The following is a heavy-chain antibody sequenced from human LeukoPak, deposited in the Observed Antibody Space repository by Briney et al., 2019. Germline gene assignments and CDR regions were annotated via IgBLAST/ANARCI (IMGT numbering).Heavy chain of an antibody. D-gene: IGHD6-19*01. J-gene: IGHJ1*01. CDR3: ARDPPSEQWPPLQYCQH. CDR1: GFTFSGYA. V-gene: IGHV3-30-3*01. CDR2: ISYDGSNK. Sequence: PGRSLRLSCAASGFTFSGYAVHWVRQAPGKGLEWVAVISYDGSNKYYADSVKGRFTISRDNSKNTLYLQMNSLRAEDTAVYYCARDPPSEQWPPLQYCQHWGQGTLATVSS.